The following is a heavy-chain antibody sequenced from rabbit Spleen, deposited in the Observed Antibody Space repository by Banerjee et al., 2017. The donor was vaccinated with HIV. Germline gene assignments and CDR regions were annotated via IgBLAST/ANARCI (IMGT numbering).Heavy chain of an antibody. V-gene: IGHV1S40*01. J-gene: IGHJ6*01. D-gene: IGHD1-1*01. CDR2: IGGSSSGFT. CDR1: GFSFSYSDY. Sequence: QSLEESGGDLVKPGASLTLTCTASGFSFSYSDYMCWVRQPPGKGPEWIACIGGSSSGFTYSATWAKGRFTCSKTSSTTVTLQMTSLTVADTATYFCARDTSSSFSSYGMDLWGQGTLVTVS. CDR3: ARDTSSSFSSYGMDL.